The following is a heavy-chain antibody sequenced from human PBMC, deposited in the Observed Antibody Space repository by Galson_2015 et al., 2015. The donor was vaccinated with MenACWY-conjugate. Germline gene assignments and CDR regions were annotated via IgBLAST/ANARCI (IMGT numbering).Heavy chain of an antibody. CDR3: ARQTSDRAFDI. Sequence: SETLSLTCSVSGGSITSDYWSWIRQPPGKGLEWIANIYFSGGTKYNPSLKSRVTISLDTSKNQVSLMVSSVTAADTAVYYCARQTSDRAFDIWGQGTMVTVSS. J-gene: IGHJ3*02. CDR1: GGSITSDY. CDR2: IYFSGGT. V-gene: IGHV4-59*08.